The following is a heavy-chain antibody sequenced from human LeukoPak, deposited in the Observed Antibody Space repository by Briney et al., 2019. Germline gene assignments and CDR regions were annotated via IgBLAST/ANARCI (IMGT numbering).Heavy chain of an antibody. CDR1: GGSISSSSYY. D-gene: IGHD6-19*01. V-gene: IGHV4-61*02. CDR3: ARDKDSSGWYGWFDP. CDR2: IYTSGST. Sequence: SETLSLTCTVSGGSISSSSYYWGWIRQPAGKGLEWIGRIYTSGSTNYNPSLKSRVTISVDTSKNQFSLKLSSVTAADTAVYYCARDKDSSGWYGWFDPWGQGTLVTVSS. J-gene: IGHJ5*02.